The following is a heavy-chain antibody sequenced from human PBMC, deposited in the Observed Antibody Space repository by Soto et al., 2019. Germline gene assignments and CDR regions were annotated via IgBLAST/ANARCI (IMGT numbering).Heavy chain of an antibody. CDR2: INPGDGNT. V-gene: IGHV1-3*01. CDR1: GYTFTSHA. CDR3: AKSGASSPGTWFDP. J-gene: IGHJ5*02. Sequence: ASVKVSCKAFGYTFTSHAIHWVRQAPGQRLEWMGWINPGDGNTKYSQEFQGRVTITRDTSASTAYMELNSLTSEDTAVYYCAKSGASSPGTWFDPWGQGTLVTVSS. D-gene: IGHD6-13*01.